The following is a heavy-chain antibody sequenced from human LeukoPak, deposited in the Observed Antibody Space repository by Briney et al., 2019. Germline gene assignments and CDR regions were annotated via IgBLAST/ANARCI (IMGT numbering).Heavy chain of an antibody. V-gene: IGHV1-18*01. CDR2: ISAYNGNT. CDR1: GYTFTSYG. CDR3: ARDRPAAGSACFGY. Sequence: GASVKVSCKASGYTFTSYGISWVRQAPGQGLEWMGWISAYNGNTNYAQKLQGRVTMTTDTSTSTAYMELRSLRSDDTAVYYCARDRPAAGSACFGYWGQGTLVTVSS. J-gene: IGHJ4*02. D-gene: IGHD6-13*01.